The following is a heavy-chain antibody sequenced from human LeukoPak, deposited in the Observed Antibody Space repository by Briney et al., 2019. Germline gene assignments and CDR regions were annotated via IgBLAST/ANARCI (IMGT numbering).Heavy chain of an antibody. CDR1: GFTFSSYA. Sequence: GGSLRLSCAASGFTFSSYAMSWVRQAPGKGLEWVSYISSSGSTIYYADSVMGRFTISRDNAKNSLYLQMNSLRAEDTAVYYCARGWLSDRGDLDYWGQGALVTVSS. CDR2: ISSSGSTI. J-gene: IGHJ4*02. V-gene: IGHV3-48*04. D-gene: IGHD5-12*01. CDR3: ARGWLSDRGDLDY.